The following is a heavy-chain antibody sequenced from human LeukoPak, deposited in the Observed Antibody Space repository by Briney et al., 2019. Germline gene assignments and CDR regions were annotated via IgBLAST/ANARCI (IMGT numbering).Heavy chain of an antibody. CDR1: GFAFRSYG. V-gene: IGHV3-30*18. Sequence: PGRSLRLSCAASGFAFRSYGMRWVRQAPGKGLEWVAQISCDGSYEFYADSVKGRFTISRDNSTNTLNLQMNNLRAEDTAVYQCAKGSSSYNVLSGYQEKRGGGARVSVSS. CDR2: ISCDGSYE. J-gene: IGHJ4*02. D-gene: IGHD3-9*01. CDR3: AKGSSSYNVLSGYQEK.